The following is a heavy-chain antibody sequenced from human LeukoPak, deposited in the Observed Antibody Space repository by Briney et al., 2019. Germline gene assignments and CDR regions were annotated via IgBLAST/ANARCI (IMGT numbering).Heavy chain of an antibody. J-gene: IGHJ4*02. CDR2: INPNSGGT. V-gene: IGHV1-2*02. CDR3: ARESAVSSGWYLGHFPDY. CDR1: GYTFTGYY. D-gene: IGHD6-19*01. Sequence: GASVKLSRKASGYTFTGYYMHWVRQAPRQGPEWVGWINPNSGGTNYAQKFQGRVTMTRDTSTSTAYMVLSRLRSDDTAVYYCARESAVSSGWYLGHFPDYWGQGTLVTVSS.